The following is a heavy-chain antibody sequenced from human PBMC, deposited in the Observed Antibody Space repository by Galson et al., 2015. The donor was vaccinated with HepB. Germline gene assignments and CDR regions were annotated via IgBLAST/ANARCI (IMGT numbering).Heavy chain of an antibody. CDR2: ISSSSSYI. CDR3: ARVGSGYDYDYWYFDL. V-gene: IGHV3-21*01. CDR1: GFTFSSYS. Sequence: SLRLSCAASGFTFSSYSMNWVRQAPGKGLEWVSSISSSSSYIYYADSVKGRFTISRDNAKNSLYLQMNSLRAEDTAVYYCARVGSGYDYDYWYFDLWGRGTLVTVSS. J-gene: IGHJ2*01. D-gene: IGHD5-12*01.